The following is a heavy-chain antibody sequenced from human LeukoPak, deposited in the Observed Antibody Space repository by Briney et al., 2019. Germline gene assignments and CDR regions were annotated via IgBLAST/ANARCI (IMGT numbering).Heavy chain of an antibody. CDR2: IIPILGIA. CDR3: ARAGAAAERPYGMDV. J-gene: IGHJ6*02. V-gene: IGHV1-69*04. CDR1: GGTFSSYA. D-gene: IGHD6-13*01. Sequence: SVKVSCKASGGTFSSYAISWVRQAPGQGLEWMGRIIPILGIANYAQKFQGRVTITADKSTSTAYMELSSLRSEDTAVYYCARAGAAAERPYGMDVWGQGTTVIVSS.